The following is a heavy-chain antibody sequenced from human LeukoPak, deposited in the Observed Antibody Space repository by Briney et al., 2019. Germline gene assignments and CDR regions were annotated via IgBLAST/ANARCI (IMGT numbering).Heavy chain of an antibody. CDR1: GFTFSNYA. V-gene: IGHV3-23*01. J-gene: IGHJ4*02. CDR3: AKSGSGYDLAY. CDR2: ISGSGGNT. D-gene: IGHD5-12*01. Sequence: TGGSLRLSCAASGFTFSNYAMSWVRQAPGKGLEWVSSISGSGGNTYYADSVKGRFTISRDNPKNTLYLQMNSLRAEDTAVYYCAKSGSGYDLAYWGQGTLVTVSS.